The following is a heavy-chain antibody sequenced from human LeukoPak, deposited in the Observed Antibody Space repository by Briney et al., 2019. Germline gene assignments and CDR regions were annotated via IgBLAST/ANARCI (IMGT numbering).Heavy chain of an antibody. V-gene: IGHV4-39*01. CDR1: GGSINSGTYY. CDR3: ARTGAYCSNTSCYPFGS. Sequence: SETLSLTCAISGGSINSGTYYWGWIRQAPGKGLDWLGTVYYSGTTYYKPSLNGRITISVDSSRNQFSLKLTSVTAADSALYYCARTGAYCSNTSCYPFGSWGQGILVTVSS. J-gene: IGHJ4*02. CDR2: VYYSGTT. D-gene: IGHD2-2*01.